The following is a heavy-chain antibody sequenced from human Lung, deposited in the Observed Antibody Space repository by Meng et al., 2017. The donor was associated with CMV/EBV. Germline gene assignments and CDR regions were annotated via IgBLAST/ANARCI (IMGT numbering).Heavy chain of an antibody. V-gene: IGHV1-18*01. CDR1: GYTFTSYG. Sequence: ASVKVSCKASGYTFTSYGISWVRQAPGQGLEWMGWISAYNGNTNYAQKLQGRVTMTTDTSTSTAYMELRSLRSDDTAVYYCASSSDIVVVPAAPFDYWGQGTLVXVSS. J-gene: IGHJ4*02. CDR2: ISAYNGNT. D-gene: IGHD2-2*01. CDR3: ASSSDIVVVPAAPFDY.